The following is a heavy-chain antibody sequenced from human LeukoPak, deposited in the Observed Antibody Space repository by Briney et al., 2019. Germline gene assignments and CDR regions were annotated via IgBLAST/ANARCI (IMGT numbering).Heavy chain of an antibody. J-gene: IGHJ4*02. CDR3: ARDPLPLYYYDSSGYFDY. V-gene: IGHV3-30-3*01. CDR1: GFTFSSYA. Sequence: PGRSLRLSCAASGFTFSSYAMHWVRQAPGKGLEWVAVISYDGSNKYYADSVKGRFTISRDNSKNTLYLQMNSLRAEDTAVYYCARDPLPLYYYDSSGYFDYWGQGTLVIVSS. CDR2: ISYDGSNK. D-gene: IGHD3-22*01.